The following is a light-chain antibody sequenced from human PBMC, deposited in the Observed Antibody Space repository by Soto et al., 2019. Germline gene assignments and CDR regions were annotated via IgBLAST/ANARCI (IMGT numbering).Light chain of an antibody. CDR2: GAS. V-gene: IGKV3-15*01. CDR1: QSISSN. J-gene: IGKJ1*01. CDR3: QHYNSYSEA. Sequence: EIVMTQSPATLSVSPWERATLSCRASQSISSNLAWYQQKPGQAPRLLIYGASTRATGIPARFSGSGSGTEFTLTISSLQSEDFAVYYCQHYNSYSEAFGQGTKVDIK.